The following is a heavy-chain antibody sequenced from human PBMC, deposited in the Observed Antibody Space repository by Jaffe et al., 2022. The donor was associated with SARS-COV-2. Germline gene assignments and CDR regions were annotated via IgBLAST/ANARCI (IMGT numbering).Heavy chain of an antibody. J-gene: IGHJ6*02. CDR2: IDWDDDK. CDR3: ARIMRVAGYYYDSYGMDV. V-gene: IGHV2-70*01. CDR1: GFSLSTSGMC. Sequence: QVTLRESGPALVKPTQTLTLTCTFSGFSLSTSGMCVSWIRQPPGKALEWLALIDWDDDKYYSTSLKTRLTISKDTSKNQVVLTMTNMDPVDTATYYCARIMRVAGYYYDSYGMDVWGQGTTVTVSS. D-gene: IGHD3-22*01.